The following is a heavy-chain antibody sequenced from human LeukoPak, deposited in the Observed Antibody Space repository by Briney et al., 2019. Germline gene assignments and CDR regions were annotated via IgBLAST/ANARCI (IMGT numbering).Heavy chain of an antibody. V-gene: IGHV3-48*01. CDR2: ISSSSSTI. CDR3: AKDGGEYYDILTGYYPRLYYMDV. D-gene: IGHD3-9*01. J-gene: IGHJ6*03. CDR1: GFTFSSYS. Sequence: QSGGSLRLSCAASGFTFSSYSMNWVRQAPGKGLEWVSYISSSSSTIYYADSVKGRFTISRDNSKNTLYLQMNSLRAEDTAAYYCAKDGGEYYDILTGYYPRLYYMDVWGKGTTVTVSS.